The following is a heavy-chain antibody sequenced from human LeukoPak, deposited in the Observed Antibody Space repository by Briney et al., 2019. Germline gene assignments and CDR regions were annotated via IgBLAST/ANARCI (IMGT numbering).Heavy chain of an antibody. CDR3: VKKVAGVAWFDS. Sequence: SETLSLTCTVSGGSIRSGDYFWNWIRQHPGKGLEWIGYIYYSGSTYYNPSLKSRVTMSVDTSKNQFSLKLSSVTAVDTAVYYCVKKVAGVAWFDSWGQGTLVTVSS. D-gene: IGHD7-27*01. CDR2: IYYSGST. V-gene: IGHV4-31*03. CDR1: GGSIRSGDYF. J-gene: IGHJ5*01.